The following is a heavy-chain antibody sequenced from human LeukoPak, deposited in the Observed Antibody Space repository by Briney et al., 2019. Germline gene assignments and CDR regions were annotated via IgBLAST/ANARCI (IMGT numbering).Heavy chain of an antibody. CDR1: GGSFSGYY. V-gene: IGHV4-34*01. D-gene: IGHD3-16*01. CDR2: INHSGST. J-gene: IGHJ5*02. CDR3: ARVGDTHCFYP. Sequence: SETLSLTCAVYGGSFSGYYWSWIRQPPGKGLEWIGEINHSGSTNYNPSLKSRVTISVDTSKNQFSLKLSSVTAADTAVYYCARVGDTHCFYPCGQGTLVTVSS.